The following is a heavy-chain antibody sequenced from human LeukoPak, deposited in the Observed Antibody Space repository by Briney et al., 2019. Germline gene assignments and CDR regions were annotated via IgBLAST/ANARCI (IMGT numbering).Heavy chain of an antibody. CDR1: GGTFISYA. D-gene: IGHD3-3*01. J-gene: IGHJ5*02. V-gene: IGHV1-69*05. Sequence: GSSVKVSCKASGGTFISYAISWVRQAPGQGLEWMGRIIPIFGTAHYPQKVPARVTITTDESTSTAYMELSSLRSEDTAVYYCARDRWGSPNSAITIFGVVSGNWFDPWGQGTLVTVSS. CDR3: ARDRWGSPNSAITIFGVVSGNWFDP. CDR2: IIPIFGTA.